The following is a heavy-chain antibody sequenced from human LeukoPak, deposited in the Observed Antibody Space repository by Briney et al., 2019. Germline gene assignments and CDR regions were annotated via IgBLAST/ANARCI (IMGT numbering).Heavy chain of an antibody. CDR2: IHESGST. CDR1: GVSMSSNNW. V-gene: IGHV4-4*02. J-gene: IGHJ4*02. CDR3: ARHEGFSQKD. Sequence: PSGTLSLTCAVSGVSMSSNNWWSWVRQPPGKGLEWIGEIHESGSTNYNPSLKSRVTISVDKSKDQFSLKLSSVTAADTAVYHCARHEGFSQKDWGQGTQVTVS.